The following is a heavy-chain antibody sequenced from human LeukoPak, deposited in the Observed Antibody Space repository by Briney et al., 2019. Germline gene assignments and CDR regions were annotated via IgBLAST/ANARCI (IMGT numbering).Heavy chain of an antibody. D-gene: IGHD6-13*01. CDR2: IHYSGSA. CDR3: ASRMYGSSGRYFHH. V-gene: IGHV4-28*01. J-gene: IGHJ1*01. CDR1: GYSISSSNW. Sequence: PSDTLSLTCGVSGYSISSSNWWGWIWQPPGKGLEWIGYIHYSGSAYYNPSLKSRVTMSVDTSKNQFSLKLNSVTAVDTAVYYCASRMYGSSGRYFHHWGQGTLVTVSS.